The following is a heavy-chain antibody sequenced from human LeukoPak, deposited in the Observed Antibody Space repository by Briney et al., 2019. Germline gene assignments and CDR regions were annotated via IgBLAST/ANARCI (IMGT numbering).Heavy chain of an antibody. CDR3: AKGIAVAGTRTFGYFDY. D-gene: IGHD6-13*01. CDR2: ISYDGSNK. V-gene: IGHV3-30*18. J-gene: IGHJ4*02. Sequence: SCKASGYTFTGYYMHWVRQAPGKGLEWVAVISYDGSNKYYADSVKGRFTISRDNSKNTLYLQMNSLRAEDTAVYYCAKGIAVAGTRTFGYFDYWGQGTLVTVSS. CDR1: GYTFTGYY.